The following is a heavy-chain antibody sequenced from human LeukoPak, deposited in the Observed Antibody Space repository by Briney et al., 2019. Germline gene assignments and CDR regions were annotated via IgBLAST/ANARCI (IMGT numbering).Heavy chain of an antibody. Sequence: LETLSLTCIVSGGSVSDYYWSWIRQSPGKGLEWIGYIYYTGTSYNPSLKSRVTISADTSKNQFSLNLSSVTAADTAVYYCASRKLGNDYWGQGTLVTVSS. CDR1: GGSVSDYY. CDR2: IYYTGT. CDR3: ASRKLGNDY. V-gene: IGHV4-59*02. D-gene: IGHD7-27*01. J-gene: IGHJ4*02.